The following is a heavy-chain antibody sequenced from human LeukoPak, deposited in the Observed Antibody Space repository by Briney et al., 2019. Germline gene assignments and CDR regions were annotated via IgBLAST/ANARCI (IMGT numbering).Heavy chain of an antibody. V-gene: IGHV3-74*01. D-gene: IGHD6-13*01. Sequence: GGSLRLSCAASGFSFSDYWMLWVRQAPGKGLLWVLRVKGDGSGITYADSVKGRFTISRDNAKNTLYLQMNSLRAEDTAVYYCAKGQNDGYSSSWYSYWGQGTLVTVSS. CDR3: AKGQNDGYSSSWYSY. J-gene: IGHJ4*02. CDR1: GFSFSDYW. CDR2: VKGDGSGI.